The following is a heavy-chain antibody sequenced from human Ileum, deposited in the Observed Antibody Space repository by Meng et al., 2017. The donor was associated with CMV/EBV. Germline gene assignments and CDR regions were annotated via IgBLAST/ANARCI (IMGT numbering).Heavy chain of an antibody. CDR3: VSDLVVAARADY. V-gene: IGHV3-30*09. CDR2: ISPDGGQQ. D-gene: IGHD2-15*01. Sequence: QVRVVQSGGGVVQPGRSLRLSCTASGFPFSTHAIHWVRQAPGTGLEWVALISPDGGQQYFADSVEGRFAISRDNSKNTLYLQMSSLRPDDTAVYYCVSDLVVAARADYWGQGTLVTVSS. J-gene: IGHJ4*02. CDR1: GFPFSTHA.